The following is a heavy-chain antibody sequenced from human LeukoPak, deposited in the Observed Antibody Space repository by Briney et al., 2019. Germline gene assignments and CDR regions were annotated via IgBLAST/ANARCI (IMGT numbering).Heavy chain of an antibody. V-gene: IGHV5-10-1*01. D-gene: IGHD5-24*01. CDR1: AYSFTSYW. Sequence: GESLKISCKGSAYSFTSYWISWVRQMPGKGLVWMGRIDPSDSYTNYSPSFQGRVTISADRSISTAYLQWASLKASDTAMYYCASLEMATDYWGQGTLVTVSS. CDR2: IDPSDSYT. CDR3: ASLEMATDY. J-gene: IGHJ4*02.